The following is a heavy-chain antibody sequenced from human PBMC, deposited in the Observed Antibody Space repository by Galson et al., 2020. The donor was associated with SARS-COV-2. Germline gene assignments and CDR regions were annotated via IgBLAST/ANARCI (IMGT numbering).Heavy chain of an antibody. J-gene: IGHJ4*02. CDR1: GDSISSGDYY. CDR2: LSSRGNI. D-gene: IGHD1-26*01. V-gene: IGHV4-31*03. Sequence: SETLSLTCSVSGDSISSGDYYWSWIRQYPAKDREWPAYLSSRGNIYYNPVRKSRVIISVDTSKNQFSLTMTSLTAADTAVYYCAIEGGRRHSIFDYWGQGTLVSVSS. CDR3: AIEGGRRHSIFDY.